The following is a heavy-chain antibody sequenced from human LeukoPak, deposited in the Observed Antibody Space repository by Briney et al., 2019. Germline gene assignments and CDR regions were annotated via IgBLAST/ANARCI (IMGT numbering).Heavy chain of an antibody. D-gene: IGHD5-24*01. CDR1: GGSFSGHY. J-gene: IGHJ4*02. Sequence: SETLSLTCAVYGGSFSGHYWSWIRQPPGKGLEWIGYIYYSGSTKYNPSLKGRVTISVDTSKNQFSLKLSSVTAADTAVYYCARTRHDGYADYWGQGTLVTVSS. CDR2: IYYSGST. V-gene: IGHV4-59*08. CDR3: ARTRHDGYADY.